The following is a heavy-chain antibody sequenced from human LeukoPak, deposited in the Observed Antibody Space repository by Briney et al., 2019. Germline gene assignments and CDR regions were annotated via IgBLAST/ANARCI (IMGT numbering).Heavy chain of an antibody. Sequence: GGSLRLSCAASGFTFSSYAMSWVRQAPGKGLEWVSAISGSGGSTYYADSVKGRFTISRDNSKNTLYLQMNSLRAEDTAVYYCAKVLSITMVRGVTSWGQGTLVTVSS. D-gene: IGHD3-10*01. CDR1: GFTFSSYA. CDR2: ISGSGGST. CDR3: AKVLSITMVRGVTS. J-gene: IGHJ5*02. V-gene: IGHV3-23*01.